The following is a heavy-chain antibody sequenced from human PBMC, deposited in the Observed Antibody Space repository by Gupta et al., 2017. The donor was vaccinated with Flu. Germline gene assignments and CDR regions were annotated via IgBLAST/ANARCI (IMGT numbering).Heavy chain of an antibody. CDR1: FGSINSGDYY. D-gene: IGHD3-10*01. J-gene: IGHJ4*02. Sequence: QVQLQESGPGLVKPSQTLSLTCAVSFGSINSGDYYWSWIHQHPGRGLEWIGYIYYSGSTYYNPSLKSRATISLDTSKNQFSLKLSSVTAADTAKYYCARDAYGSGHFDYWGQGILVTVSS. V-gene: IGHV4-31*11. CDR2: IYYSGST. CDR3: ARDAYGSGHFDY.